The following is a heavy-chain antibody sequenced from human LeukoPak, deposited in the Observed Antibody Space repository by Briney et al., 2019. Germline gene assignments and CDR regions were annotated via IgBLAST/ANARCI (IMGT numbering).Heavy chain of an antibody. V-gene: IGHV1-2*02. CDR2: INPNSGGT. CDR1: GYTFTGYY. J-gene: IGHJ4*02. CDR3: ARTYYYDSSGYPLDY. Sequence: ASVKVSCKASGYTFTGYYMHSVRQAPGQGLEWMGWINPNSGGTNYAQKFQGRVTMTRDTSISTAYMELSRLRSDDTAVYYCARTYYYDSSGYPLDYWGQGTLVTVSS. D-gene: IGHD3-22*01.